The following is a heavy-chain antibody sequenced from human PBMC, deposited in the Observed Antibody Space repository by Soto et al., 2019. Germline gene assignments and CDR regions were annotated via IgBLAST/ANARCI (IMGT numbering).Heavy chain of an antibody. Sequence: PSETLSLTCSVSGGSIRRHYWSWIRQPPGKGLEWIGYMYDSGSTNYNPSHKSRVTISVDTSKNQFSLKLSSVTAADTAVYYCAREGYNSDAFDIWGQGTMVTVSS. J-gene: IGHJ3*02. D-gene: IGHD3-22*01. CDR2: MYDSGST. V-gene: IGHV4-59*11. CDR3: AREGYNSDAFDI. CDR1: GGSIRRHY.